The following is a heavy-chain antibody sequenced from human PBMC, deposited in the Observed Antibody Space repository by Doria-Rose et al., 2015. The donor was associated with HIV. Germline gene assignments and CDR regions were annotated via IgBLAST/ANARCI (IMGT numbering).Heavy chain of an antibody. J-gene: IGHJ4*02. D-gene: IGHD5-12*01. Sequence: QSPGKGLEWIGYIYDNSGSSNYNPSLKSRVTISVDTSKSQFSLELSSVTAADTAVYYCARGVATTAGYYFDYWGQGTLVTVSS. CDR3: ARGVATTAGYYFDY. V-gene: IGHV4-59*01. CDR2: IYDNSGSS.